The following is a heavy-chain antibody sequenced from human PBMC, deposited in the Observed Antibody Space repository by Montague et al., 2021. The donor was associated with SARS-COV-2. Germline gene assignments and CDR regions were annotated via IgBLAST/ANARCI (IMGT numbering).Heavy chain of an antibody. Sequence: SLRLSCAASGFTFSSYGMHWVRQAPGKGLEWVAVIWYDGSNKYYADSVKGRFTISRDNSKNTLYLQMSSLRAEDTAVYYCAREDPSFDAFDIWGQGTMVTVSS. CDR2: IWYDGSNK. V-gene: IGHV3-33*01. J-gene: IGHJ3*02. CDR3: AREDPSFDAFDI. CDR1: GFTFSSYG.